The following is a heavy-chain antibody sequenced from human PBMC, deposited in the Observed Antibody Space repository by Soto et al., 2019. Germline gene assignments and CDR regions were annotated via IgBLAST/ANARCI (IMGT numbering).Heavy chain of an antibody. CDR3: ATTVAGIAAAALYGMDV. V-gene: IGHV5-10-1*01. J-gene: IGHJ6*02. CDR1: GYSFTSYC. Sequence: GESLKISCKGSGYSFTSYCISWVRQMPGKGLEWMGRIDPSDSYTNCSPSFQGHVTISADKSISTAYLQWSSLKASDTAMYYCATTVAGIAAAALYGMDVWGQGTTVTVSS. CDR2: IDPSDSYT. D-gene: IGHD6-13*01.